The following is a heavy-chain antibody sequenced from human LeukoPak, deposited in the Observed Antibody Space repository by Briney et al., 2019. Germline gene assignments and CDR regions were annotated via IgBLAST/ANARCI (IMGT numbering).Heavy chain of an antibody. CDR1: GYTFTSYD. CDR3: ARDPYRIYYYYYGMDV. V-gene: IGHV1-8*01. D-gene: IGHD2-15*01. J-gene: IGHJ6*02. Sequence: VASVKVSCKASGYTFTSYDINWVRQATGQGPEWMGWMNPNSGNTGYAQKFQGRVTMTRNTSISTAYMELSSLRSEDTAVYYCARDPYRIYYYYYGMDVWGQGTTVTVSS. CDR2: MNPNSGNT.